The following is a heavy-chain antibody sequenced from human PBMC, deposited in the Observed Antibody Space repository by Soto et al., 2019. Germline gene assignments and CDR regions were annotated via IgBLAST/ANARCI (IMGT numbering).Heavy chain of an antibody. CDR2: IYPGDSDT. J-gene: IGHJ6*02. CDR1: GYSFTSYW. V-gene: IGHV5-51*01. D-gene: IGHD2-15*01. Sequence: GEFLKISCKGSGYSFTSYWIGWVRQMSGKGLEWMGIIYPGDSDTRYSPSFQGQVTISADKSISTAYLQWSSLKASDTAMYYCARLAGAYCSGGSCYGMDVWGQGTTVTVSS. CDR3: ARLAGAYCSGGSCYGMDV.